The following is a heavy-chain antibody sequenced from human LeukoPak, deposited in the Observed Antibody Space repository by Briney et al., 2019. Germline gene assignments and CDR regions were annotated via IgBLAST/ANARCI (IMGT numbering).Heavy chain of an antibody. CDR2: IYYSGST. J-gene: IGHJ4*02. CDR3: ARDYGSGSHLDY. Sequence: SQTLSLTCTVSGGSISSGDYYWRWIPQPPGTGREWIGYIYYSGSTYYNPPLKSRVTISVDPSKSQFSLKLSSVTAADTAVYYCARDYGSGSHLDYWGQGTLVTVSS. D-gene: IGHD3-10*01. V-gene: IGHV4-30-4*08. CDR1: GGSISSGDYY.